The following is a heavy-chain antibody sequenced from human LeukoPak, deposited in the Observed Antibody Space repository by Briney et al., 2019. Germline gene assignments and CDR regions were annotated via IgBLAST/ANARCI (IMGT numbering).Heavy chain of an antibody. D-gene: IGHD1-26*01. J-gene: IGHJ5*02. CDR3: ARDNSVGDNAWWFDP. CDR2: INPNSGGT. CDR1: GYTFTGYY. Sequence: ASVKVSCKASGYTFTGYYMHWVRQAPGQGLEWMGWINPNSGGTDYAQKFQGRVTMTRDMSTSTDYMELSSLRSEDTAIYYCARDNSVGDNAWWFDPWGQGTLVTVSS. V-gene: IGHV1-2*02.